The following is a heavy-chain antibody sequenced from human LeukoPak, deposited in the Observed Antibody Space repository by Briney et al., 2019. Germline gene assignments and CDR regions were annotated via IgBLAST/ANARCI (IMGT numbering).Heavy chain of an antibody. CDR1: GFTFSSYG. CDR3: ARVYGDYHDYGGDSYWHGYFDN. D-gene: IGHD2-21*02. CDR2: ISYDGSNK. J-gene: IGHJ4*02. V-gene: IGHV3-30*19. Sequence: GGSLRLSCAASGFTFSSYGMHWVRQAPGKGLEWVAVISYDGSNKYYADSVKGRFTISRDNSKNTLYLQMNSLRAEDTAVYFCARVYGDYHDYGGDSYWHGYFDNWGQGTLVIVSS.